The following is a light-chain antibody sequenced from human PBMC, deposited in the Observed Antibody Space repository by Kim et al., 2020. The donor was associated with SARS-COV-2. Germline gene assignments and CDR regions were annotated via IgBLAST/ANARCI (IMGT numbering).Light chain of an antibody. V-gene: IGKV3-11*01. CDR2: DAT. Sequence: LSPGERANLSCRASQSIRNYLTWYQQKPGQTPRLIVYDATNRATGIPARFSGSGSGTDFTLTISSLGPEDFAVYYCQLRDNWLFTFGQGTRREIK. CDR1: QSIRNY. J-gene: IGKJ5*01. CDR3: QLRDNWLFT.